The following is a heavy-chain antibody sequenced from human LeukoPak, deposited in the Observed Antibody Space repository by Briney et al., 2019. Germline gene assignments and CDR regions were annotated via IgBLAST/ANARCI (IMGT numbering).Heavy chain of an antibody. J-gene: IGHJ4*02. V-gene: IGHV4-59*08. CDR3: ARHLAGWFGENYFDY. Sequence: PSETLSLTCTVSGGSISSYYWSWIRQPPGKGLEWIGYIYYSGSTNYNPSLKSRVTISVDTSKNQFSLKLSSVTAADTAVYYCARHLAGWFGENYFDYWGQGTLVTVSS. CDR2: IYYSGST. D-gene: IGHD3-10*01. CDR1: GGSISSYY.